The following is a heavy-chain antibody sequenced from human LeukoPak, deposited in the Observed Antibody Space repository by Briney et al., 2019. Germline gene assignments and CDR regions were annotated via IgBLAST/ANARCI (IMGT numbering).Heavy chain of an antibody. J-gene: IGHJ4*02. CDR2: IYPDDSDT. CDR3: ARRAVVGTTREYFDY. Sequence: GESLKISCKGSGCSFTSYWISWVRQMPGKGLEWMGIIYPDDSDTRYSPSFQGQVTISADKSISTAYLQWSSLKASDTAMYYCARRAVVGTTREYFDYWGQGTLVTVSS. V-gene: IGHV5-51*01. CDR1: GCSFTSYW. D-gene: IGHD2-15*01.